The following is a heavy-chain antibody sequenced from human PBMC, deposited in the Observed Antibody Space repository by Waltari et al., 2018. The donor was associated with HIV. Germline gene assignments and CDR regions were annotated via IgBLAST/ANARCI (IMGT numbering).Heavy chain of an antibody. V-gene: IGHV3-49*03. J-gene: IGHJ4*02. D-gene: IGHD2-21*02. CDR3: ARGVNLRCTGDCYSAY. Sequence: EVHLVESGGGLVQPGRSLRLSCKASGFHFGAYAVTWFRQAPGKGLEGVGFIGSKPYGGTREYAASVKGRFTISRDDSKNIAFLQMDSLKIEDTAVYYCARGVNLRCTGDCYSAYWGQGTLVTVSS. CDR1: GFHFGAYA. CDR2: IGSKPYGGTR.